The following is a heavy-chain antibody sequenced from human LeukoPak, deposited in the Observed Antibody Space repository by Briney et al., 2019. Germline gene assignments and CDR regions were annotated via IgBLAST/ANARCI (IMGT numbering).Heavy chain of an antibody. J-gene: IGHJ3*02. V-gene: IGHV3-53*01. D-gene: IGHD3-16*01. CDR2: IYSGGSGGKT. Sequence: PGGSLRLSCAASGFTVSSTYMSWVRQTPGKGLEWVSIIYSGGSGGKTYYADSVRGRFTISRDNSKNMLYLQMNNLRPEDTALYYCACPAAPARANTYDWGTSWDIWGQGTMVTVSS. CDR1: GFTVSSTY. CDR3: ACPAAPARANTYDWGTSWDI.